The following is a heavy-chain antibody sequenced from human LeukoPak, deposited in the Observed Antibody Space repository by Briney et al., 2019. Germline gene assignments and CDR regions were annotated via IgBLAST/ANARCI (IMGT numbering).Heavy chain of an antibody. D-gene: IGHD3-10*01. Sequence: ASVKVSCKASGGTFSSYAISWVRQAPGQGLEWMGWISAYNGNTNYAQKLQGRVTMTTETSTSTAYMELRSLRSDDTAVYYCARVPMVRGVISYWFDPWGQGTLVTVSS. CDR2: ISAYNGNT. V-gene: IGHV1-18*01. J-gene: IGHJ5*02. CDR1: GGTFSSYA. CDR3: ARVPMVRGVISYWFDP.